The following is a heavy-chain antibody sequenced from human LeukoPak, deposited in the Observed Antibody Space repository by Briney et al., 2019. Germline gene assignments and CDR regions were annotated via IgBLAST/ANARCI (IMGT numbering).Heavy chain of an antibody. CDR3: AKSGGYGLIDY. D-gene: IGHD1-26*01. CDR1: GASFSGDPYY. CDR2: IYYSGST. J-gene: IGHJ4*02. Sequence: PSETLSLTCTVSGASFSGDPYYWGWIRQPPGEGLEWIGNIYYSGSTYYNASLQSRVTISIETSKNLFSLRLNSVTAADTAMYYCAKSGGYGLIDYWGQGTLVTVSS. V-gene: IGHV4-39*01.